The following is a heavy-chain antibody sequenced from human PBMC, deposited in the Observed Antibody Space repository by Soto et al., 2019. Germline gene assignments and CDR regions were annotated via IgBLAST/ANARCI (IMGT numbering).Heavy chain of an antibody. J-gene: IGHJ4*02. Sequence: SLRLSCAASGFIFSNAWMSWVREAPGKGLEWVGRIKSKTDGGTTDYAAPVKRRFTISRDDSENTLYLQMNSLKTEDTAVYYCTSHMHYYDMDFSGQGTLVTVSS. CDR1: GFIFSNAW. CDR3: TSHMHYYDMDF. V-gene: IGHV3-15*01. CDR2: IKSKTDGGTT. D-gene: IGHD3-22*01.